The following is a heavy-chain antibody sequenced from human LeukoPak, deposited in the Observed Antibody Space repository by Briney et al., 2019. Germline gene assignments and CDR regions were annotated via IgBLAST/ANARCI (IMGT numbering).Heavy chain of an antibody. CDR2: IYWDDDK. CDR3: AHRLRESSGYAFDI. J-gene: IGHJ3*02. D-gene: IGHD3-22*01. CDR1: GFSLSTSGVG. V-gene: IGHV2-5*02. Sequence: ESGHTLVKPTQTITLTCTFSGFSLSTSGVGVGWIRQPPGKALEWLALIYWDDDKRYSPSLKSRLTITKDTSKNQVVLTMTNMDPVDTATYYCAHRLRESSGYAFDIWGQGTMVTVSS.